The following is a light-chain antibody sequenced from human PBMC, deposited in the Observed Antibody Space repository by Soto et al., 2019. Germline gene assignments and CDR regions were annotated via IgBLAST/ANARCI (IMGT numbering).Light chain of an antibody. V-gene: IGLV2-14*01. J-gene: IGLJ1*01. CDR3: SSYTSSRTLLDV. CDR1: SSDVGGYNY. Sequence: QSALTQPASVSGSPGQSITISCTGTSSDVGGYNYVSWYQQHPGKAPKLMVYDVSNRPSGVSNRFSGSKSGNTASLTISGLQAEDEADYYCSSYTSSRTLLDVFGTGTKVTVL. CDR2: DVS.